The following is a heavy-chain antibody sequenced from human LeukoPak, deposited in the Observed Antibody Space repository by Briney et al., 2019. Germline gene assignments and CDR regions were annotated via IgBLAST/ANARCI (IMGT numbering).Heavy chain of an antibody. CDR3: ARDKLRGSAGNYYCMDV. CDR2: IYSDNT. D-gene: IGHD1-26*01. J-gene: IGHJ6*03. Sequence: GGSLRLSCTVSGFTVSSNSMSWVREAPGKGLEWVSFIYSDNTHYSDSVKGRFTISRDNSKNTLYLQMNSLRAEDTAVYYCARDKLRGSAGNYYCMDVWGKGTTVTVSS. V-gene: IGHV3-66*03. CDR1: GFTVSSNS.